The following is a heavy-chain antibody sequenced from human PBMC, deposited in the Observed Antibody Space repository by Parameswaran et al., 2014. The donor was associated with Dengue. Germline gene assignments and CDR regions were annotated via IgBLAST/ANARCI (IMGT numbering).Heavy chain of an antibody. CDR3: ARDNYGSLDF. D-gene: IGHD5-24*01. V-gene: IGHV4-59*12. J-gene: IGHJ4*02. Sequence: PGKGLEWIGYKSSSGRNINDNPSLKSRVTITVDTSTNRFSLRLNSVTAADMAVYYCARDNYGSLDFWGQGILVTVSS. CDR2: KSSSGRNI.